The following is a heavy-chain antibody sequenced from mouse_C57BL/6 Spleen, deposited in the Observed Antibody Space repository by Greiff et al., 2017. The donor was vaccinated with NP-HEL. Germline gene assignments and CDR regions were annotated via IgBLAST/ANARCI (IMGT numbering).Heavy chain of an antibody. V-gene: IGHV14-4*01. Sequence: EVQLQQSGAELVRPGASVKLSCTASGFNIKDDYMHWVKQRPEQGLEWIGWIDPENGDTEYASKFQGKATITADTSSNTAYLQLSSLTSEDTAVYYCTQYPDPYWYFDVWGTGTTVTVSS. J-gene: IGHJ1*03. CDR3: TQYPDPYWYFDV. CDR1: GFNIKDDY. D-gene: IGHD5-1*01. CDR2: IDPENGDT.